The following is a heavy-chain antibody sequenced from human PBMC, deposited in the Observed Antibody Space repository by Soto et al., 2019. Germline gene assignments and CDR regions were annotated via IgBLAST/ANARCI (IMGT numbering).Heavy chain of an antibody. J-gene: IGHJ4*02. CDR3: ARDPSETTYYDLWSPFDY. D-gene: IGHD3-3*01. CDR1: GYNFTSYG. Sequence: ASVKVSCKASGYNFTSYGISWVRQAPGQGLEWMGWISAYNGNTNYAQKLQGRVTMTTDTSTSTAYMELRSLRSDDTAVYYCARDPSETTYYDLWSPFDYWGQGTLVTVSS. V-gene: IGHV1-18*01. CDR2: ISAYNGNT.